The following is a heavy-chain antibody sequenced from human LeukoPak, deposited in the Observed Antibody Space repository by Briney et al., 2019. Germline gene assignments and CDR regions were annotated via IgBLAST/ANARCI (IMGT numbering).Heavy chain of an antibody. CDR3: ARTTRAGLHDC. CDR1: GASVSTEY. V-gene: IGHV4-59*02. D-gene: IGHD1-1*01. CDR2: IYDRGTT. J-gene: IGHJ4*02. Sequence: SETLSLTCSVSGASVSTEYWSWFRQPPGRRLEWIGYIYDRGTTDYNPSLNSRVTVSVDTSKNRFSLNLRSVTAADTAVYYCARTTRAGLHDCWGPGTLVTVSS.